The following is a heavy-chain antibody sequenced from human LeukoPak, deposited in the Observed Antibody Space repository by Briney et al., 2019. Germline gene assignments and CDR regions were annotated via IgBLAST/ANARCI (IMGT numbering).Heavy chain of an antibody. CDR1: GIIFCSYE. Sequence: GGSPRLSCAASGIIFCSYEMNWVRQAPGEGLEWVSYISSGGSAIYYADSVKGRFTISRDNAKNSLYLQMNSLRAEDTAVYYCARVGWFGGFYFDYWGQGILVTVSS. D-gene: IGHD3-10*01. J-gene: IGHJ4*02. CDR3: ARVGWFGGFYFDY. CDR2: ISSGGSAI. V-gene: IGHV3-48*03.